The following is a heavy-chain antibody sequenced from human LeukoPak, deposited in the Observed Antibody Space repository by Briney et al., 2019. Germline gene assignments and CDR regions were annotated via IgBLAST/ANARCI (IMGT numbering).Heavy chain of an antibody. V-gene: IGHV3-48*03. CDR3: ARGWYDILTGYQPTRDY. CDR2: ISSSGNTI. Sequence: GGSLRLSCAASGFTFSSYEMNWVRQAPGKGLEWVSYISSSGNTIYYADSVKGRFTISRDNAKNSLYLQMNSLRAEDTAVYYCARGWYDILTGYQPTRDYWGQGTLVTVSS. J-gene: IGHJ4*02. D-gene: IGHD3-9*01. CDR1: GFTFSSYE.